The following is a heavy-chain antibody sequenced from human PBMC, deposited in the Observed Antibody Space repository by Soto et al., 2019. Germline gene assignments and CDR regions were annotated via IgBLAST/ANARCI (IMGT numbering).Heavy chain of an antibody. CDR1: GGTFSSYA. CDR3: ARAWRAVAGQVYFDY. V-gene: IGHV1-69*13. J-gene: IGHJ4*02. CDR2: VIPIFGTA. Sequence: SVKVSCKASGGTFSSYAISWVRQAPGQGLEWMGGVIPIFGTANYAQKFQGRVTITADESTSTAYMELSSLRSEDTAVYYCARAWRAVAGQVYFDYWGQGTLVTVSS. D-gene: IGHD6-19*01.